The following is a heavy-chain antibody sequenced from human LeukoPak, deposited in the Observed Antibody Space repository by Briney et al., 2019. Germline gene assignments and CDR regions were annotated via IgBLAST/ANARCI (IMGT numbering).Heavy chain of an antibody. CDR3: ARVRKGLTFDY. Sequence: GGSLRLSCAASGFTFSSYDMHWVRQATGKGLEWVSAIGTAGDTYYPGSVKGRFTISRENAKNSLYLQMNSLRAGDTAVYYCARVRKGLTFDYWGQGTLVTVSS. D-gene: IGHD1-14*01. J-gene: IGHJ4*02. V-gene: IGHV3-13*01. CDR1: GFTFSSYD. CDR2: IGTAGDT.